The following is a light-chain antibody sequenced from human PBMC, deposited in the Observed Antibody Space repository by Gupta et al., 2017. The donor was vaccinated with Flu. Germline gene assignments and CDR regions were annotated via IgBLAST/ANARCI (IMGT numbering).Light chain of an antibody. J-gene: IGKJ1*01. V-gene: IGKV1-6*01. CDR3: LQDYNVPRT. CDR1: QGIGNE. Sequence: AIQMTQSPSSLSASVGDRVTITCRASQGIGNELGWYQQKPGKAPKVLIYAASNLQSGVPSRFSGSGSGTDFTLTISSLQPEDFATYYCLQDYNVPRTFGQGTKVEIK. CDR2: AAS.